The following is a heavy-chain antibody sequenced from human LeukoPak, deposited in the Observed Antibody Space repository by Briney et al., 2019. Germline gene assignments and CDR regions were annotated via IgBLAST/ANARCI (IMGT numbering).Heavy chain of an antibody. Sequence: SGGSLRLSCAASGFTFSSYAMSWVRQAPGKGLEWVSLIYSDYNTYYADSVKGRFTISRDNSKNTLYLQMNSLRAEDTAVYYCARVPEGSSWYGLGAFDIWGQGTMVTVSS. V-gene: IGHV3-53*01. CDR2: IYSDYNT. J-gene: IGHJ3*02. CDR1: GFTFSSYA. D-gene: IGHD6-13*01. CDR3: ARVPEGSSWYGLGAFDI.